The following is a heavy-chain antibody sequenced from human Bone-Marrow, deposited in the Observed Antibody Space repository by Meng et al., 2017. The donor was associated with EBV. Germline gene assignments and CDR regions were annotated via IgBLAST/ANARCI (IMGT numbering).Heavy chain of an antibody. D-gene: IGHD1-26*01. J-gene: IGHJ2*01. V-gene: IGHV1-8*01. CDR3: ATGWDGWYFDL. Sequence: QVQLVQYGAEVKKPGASVKVSCKASGYSFSSYDMNWVRQATGQGLEWIGWMNPHNGNSGYAQKFQGRVTMTRSTSINTAYMELTSLKSDDTAVYYCATGWDGWYFDLWGRGTLVTVSS. CDR1: GYSFSSYD. CDR2: MNPHNGNS.